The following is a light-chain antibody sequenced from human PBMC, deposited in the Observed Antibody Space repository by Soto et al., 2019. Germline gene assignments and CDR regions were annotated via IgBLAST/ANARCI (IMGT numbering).Light chain of an antibody. CDR3: CSYAGRYTYV. J-gene: IGLJ1*01. V-gene: IGLV2-11*01. Sequence: QSVLTQPPSVSGSPGPSVTISCTGTSSDVGGYNYVSWYQQHPGKAPKLMIYDVSKRPSGVPDRFSGSKSGNTASLTISGVQAEDEADYYCCSYAGRYTYVFGSGTKVTVL. CDR1: SSDVGGYNY. CDR2: DVS.